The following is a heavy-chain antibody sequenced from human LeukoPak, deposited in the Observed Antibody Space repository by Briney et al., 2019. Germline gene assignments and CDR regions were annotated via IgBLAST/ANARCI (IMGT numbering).Heavy chain of an antibody. CDR2: ISSSSSYI. D-gene: IGHD2/OR15-2a*01. J-gene: IGHJ4*02. Sequence: GGSLRLSCAASGFTFSSYSMNWVRQAPGKGLEWVSSISSSSSYIYYADSVKGRFTISRDNAKNSQYLQMNSLRAEDTAVYYCARDVQFGNKHDYWGQGTLVTVSS. V-gene: IGHV3-21*01. CDR1: GFTFSSYS. CDR3: ARDVQFGNKHDY.